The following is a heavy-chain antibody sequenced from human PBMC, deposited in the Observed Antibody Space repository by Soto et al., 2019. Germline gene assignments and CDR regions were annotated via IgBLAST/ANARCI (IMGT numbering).Heavy chain of an antibody. CDR3: ARGGVVVEAARGWGYGMDV. D-gene: IGHD2-15*01. CDR1: GFTFSSYA. CDR2: ISYDGSNK. Sequence: QVQLVESGGGVVQPGRSLRLSCAASGFTFSSYAMHWVRQAPGKGLEWVALISYDGSNKYYADSVKGRFTISRDNSRNTLYLQMNSLRTEDTAVYYCARGGVVVEAARGWGYGMDVWGQGTTVTVSS. V-gene: IGHV3-30-3*01. J-gene: IGHJ6*02.